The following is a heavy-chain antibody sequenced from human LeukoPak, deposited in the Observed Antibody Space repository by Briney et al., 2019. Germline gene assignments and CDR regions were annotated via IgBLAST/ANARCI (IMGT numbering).Heavy chain of an antibody. V-gene: IGHV3-15*01. D-gene: IGHD5-24*01. Sequence: PGGSLRLSCAASGFTFSNAWMSWVRQAPGKGLEWVGRFKSKTDGGTTDYAAPVKGRFTISRDDSKNTLYLQMNSLKTEDTAVYYCTRLSSLGMATGGVWGQGTLVTVSS. J-gene: IGHJ4*02. CDR1: GFTFSNAW. CDR2: FKSKTDGGTT. CDR3: TRLSSLGMATGGV.